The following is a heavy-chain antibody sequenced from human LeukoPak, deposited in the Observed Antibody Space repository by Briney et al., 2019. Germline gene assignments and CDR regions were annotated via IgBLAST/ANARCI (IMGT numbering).Heavy chain of an antibody. CDR2: IKSKTDGGTT. J-gene: IGHJ6*02. CDR1: GFTFSNAW. CDR3: TTCPPLSYYYYYGVDV. V-gene: IGHV3-15*01. Sequence: GGSLRLSCAASGFTFSNAWMSWVRQAPGKGLEWVGRIKSKTDGGTTDYAAPVKGRFTISRDDSKNTLYLQMNSLKTEDTAVYYCTTCPPLSYYYYYGVDVWGQGTTVTVSS.